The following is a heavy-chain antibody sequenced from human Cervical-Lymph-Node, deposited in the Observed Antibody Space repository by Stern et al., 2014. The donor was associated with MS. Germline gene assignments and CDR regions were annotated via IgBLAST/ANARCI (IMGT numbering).Heavy chain of an antibody. Sequence: VQLVQSGAEVKKPGASVKVSCTASGYTFTGFFLHWVRQAPGQGLEWVGWINPNTGVTKSAQKFQGWVTLTRDTSINTVYMELNRLKPDETAVFYCARGYPFFDNWGQGTLVTVSS. CDR2: INPNTGVT. CDR3: ARGYPFFDN. D-gene: IGHD1-14*01. J-gene: IGHJ4*02. V-gene: IGHV1-2*04. CDR1: GYTFTGFF.